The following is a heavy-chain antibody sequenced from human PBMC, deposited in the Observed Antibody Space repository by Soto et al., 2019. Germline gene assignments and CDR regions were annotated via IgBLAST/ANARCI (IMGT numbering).Heavy chain of an antibody. CDR3: AHSYCSSSSCYSGVLDY. J-gene: IGHJ4*02. CDR1: GFSLSTSGVG. D-gene: IGHD2-15*01. CDR2: IYWDDDK. V-gene: IGHV2-5*02. Sequence: QITLKESGPTLVKPTQTLTLTCTFSGFSLSTSGVGVGWIRQPPGKALEWLALIYWDDDKRYSPSLKSRLTIPKDTSKNQVVLTMTNMDPVDTATYYCAHSYCSSSSCYSGVLDYWGQGTLVTVSS.